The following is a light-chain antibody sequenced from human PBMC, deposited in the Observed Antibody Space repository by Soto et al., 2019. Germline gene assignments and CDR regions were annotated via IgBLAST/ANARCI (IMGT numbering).Light chain of an antibody. J-gene: IGKJ1*01. CDR3: QHYNSYPWT. Sequence: DIQMTQSPSTLSASLGDRVTITCRASQSISSWLAWYQQKPGKAPKLLIYKASSLDSGVPSRFSGSGAGTEFTLTISLLQPDDVATYYCQHYNSYPWTFGQGTKVEIK. V-gene: IGKV1-5*03. CDR1: QSISSW. CDR2: KAS.